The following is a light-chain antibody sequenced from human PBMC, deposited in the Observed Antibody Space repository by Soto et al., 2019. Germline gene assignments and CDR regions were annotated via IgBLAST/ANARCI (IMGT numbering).Light chain of an antibody. J-gene: IGKJ4*01. CDR2: RAS. Sequence: ETAMTQSPATLSVSPGERATLSCRASQRVSTNLAWYQQKPGQSPRLLIYRASTRATDIPARFSGSGSGTEFTLTISSLQSEDFAVYYCHQYNNWPPSFGGGTKVDIK. CDR3: HQYNNWPPS. V-gene: IGKV3-15*01. CDR1: QRVSTN.